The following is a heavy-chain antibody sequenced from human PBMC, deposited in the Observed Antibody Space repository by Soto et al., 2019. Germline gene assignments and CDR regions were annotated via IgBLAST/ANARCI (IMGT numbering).Heavy chain of an antibody. CDR1: GGTFSSSA. J-gene: IGHJ6*02. V-gene: IGHV1-69*12. D-gene: IGHD1-1*01. CDR2: IIPLFRTP. CDR3: ARDHDLLQLGGNSYYILDV. Sequence: QVQLVQSGAEMKEPGSSVKVSCKTSGGTFSSSAISWLRQSPGQGLEWMGGIIPLFRTPDYAQKFQGRVTMAGDAAPRTANVELSRLRSAATAVYYGARDHDLLQLGGNSYYILDVWGQGTTITVSS.